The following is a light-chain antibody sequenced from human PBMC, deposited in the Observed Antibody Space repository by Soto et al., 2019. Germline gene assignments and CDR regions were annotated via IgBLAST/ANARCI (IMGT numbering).Light chain of an antibody. CDR2: EVS. CDR1: SSYVGGYNY. CDR3: SSYTSSSTVV. Sequence: QSALTQPASVSGSPGQSITISCTGTSSYVGGYNYVSWYQQHPGKAPKLMIYEVSNRPSGVSNRFSGSKSGNTASVTISGLQAEDEADYYCSSYTSSSTVVFGGGTKLTVL. J-gene: IGLJ2*01. V-gene: IGLV2-14*01.